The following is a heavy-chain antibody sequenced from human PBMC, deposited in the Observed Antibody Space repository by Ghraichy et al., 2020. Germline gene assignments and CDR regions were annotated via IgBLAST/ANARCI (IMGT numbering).Heavy chain of an antibody. D-gene: IGHD6-19*01. CDR3: ARGYSSGWSFDY. CDR2: IGSSRSTI. J-gene: IGHJ4*02. CDR1: GFTFSSYT. V-gene: IGHV3-48*01. Sequence: GGSLRLSCAASGFTFSSYTMNWVRQAPGKGLEWVSYIGSSRSTIYYADSVKGRFTISGDNAKNSLYLQMNSLRAEDTAVYYCARGYSSGWSFDYWGQGTLVTVSS.